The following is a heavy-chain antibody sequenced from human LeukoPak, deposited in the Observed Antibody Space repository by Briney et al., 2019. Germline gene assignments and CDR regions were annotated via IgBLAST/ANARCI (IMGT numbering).Heavy chain of an antibody. D-gene: IGHD3-10*01. V-gene: IGHV4-28*01. CDR2: IYHSGTT. Sequence: SEALSLTCAVSGYSITSSSWWGWIRQPPGKGLEWIGYIYHSGTTYYSPSLQSRVTMSVDTSKNQFSLKLSSVTAVDTAVYYCARKENVYYYFDYWGQGTLVTVSP. CDR1: GYSITSSSW. CDR3: ARKENVYYYFDY. J-gene: IGHJ4*02.